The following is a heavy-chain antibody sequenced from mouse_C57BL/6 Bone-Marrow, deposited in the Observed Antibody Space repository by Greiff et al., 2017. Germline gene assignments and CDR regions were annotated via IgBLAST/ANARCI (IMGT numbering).Heavy chain of an antibody. J-gene: IGHJ1*03. Sequence: VQLQQSGPELVKPGASVKIPCKASGYTFTDYNMDWVKQSHGQSLEWIGDINPNNGGTRYNQKFKGKATLTVDKSSSTAYMELRSLTSEDTAVYYCAREYYGSIFYWYFDVGGTGTTVTVSS. D-gene: IGHD1-1*01. CDR3: AREYYGSIFYWYFDV. CDR2: INPNNGGT. CDR1: GYTFTDYN. V-gene: IGHV1-18*01.